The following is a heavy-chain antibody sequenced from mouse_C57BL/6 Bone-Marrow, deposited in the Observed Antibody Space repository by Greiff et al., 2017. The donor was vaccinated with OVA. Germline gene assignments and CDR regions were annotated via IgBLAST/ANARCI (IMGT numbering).Heavy chain of an antibody. J-gene: IGHJ2*01. CDR3: ARLDGSSPLDGFDY. CDR1: GFSLTSYA. CDR2: IWTGGGT. V-gene: IGHV2-9-1*01. Sequence: VMLVESGPGLVAPSQSLSITCTVSGFSLTSYAISWVRQPPGKGLEWLGVIWTGGGTNYNSALKSRLSISKDNSKSQVFLKMNSLQTDDTARYYCARLDGSSPLDGFDYWGQGTTLTVSS. D-gene: IGHD1-1*01.